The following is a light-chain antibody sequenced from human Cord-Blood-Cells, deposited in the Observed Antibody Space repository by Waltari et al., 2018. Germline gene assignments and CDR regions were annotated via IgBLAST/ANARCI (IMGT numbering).Light chain of an antibody. V-gene: IGKV3-11*01. CDR2: DAS. Sequence: EIVLTQSPATLSLSPGERATLSCRASQSVSSYLAWYQQKPGQAPRLLIYDASNRATGIPARFSGSGSGTDFTLTISSLEPEDFAVYDCQQRSTPFTFGPGTKVDIK. CDR1: QSVSSY. J-gene: IGKJ3*01. CDR3: QQRSTPFT.